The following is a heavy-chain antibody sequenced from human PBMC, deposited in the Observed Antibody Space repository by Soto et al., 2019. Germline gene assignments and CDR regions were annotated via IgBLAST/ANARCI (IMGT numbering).Heavy chain of an antibody. J-gene: IGHJ5*02. CDR3: AREGAHDFWSGPTGFDP. D-gene: IGHD3-3*01. CDR2: INPNSGGT. Sequence: GASVKVSCKASGYTFTGYYMHWVRQAPGQGLEWMGWINPNSGGTNYAQKFQGRVTMTRDTSISTAYMELSRLRSDDTAVYYCAREGAHDFWSGPTGFDPWGQGTLVTVSS. V-gene: IGHV1-2*02. CDR1: GYTFTGYY.